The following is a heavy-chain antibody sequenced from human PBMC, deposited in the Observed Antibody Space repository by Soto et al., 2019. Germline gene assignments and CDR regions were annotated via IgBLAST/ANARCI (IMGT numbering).Heavy chain of an antibody. J-gene: IGHJ4*02. CDR3: TTLPGYYDSSGYYADY. Sequence: LSLTCAASGFTFSNAWMNWVRQAPGKGLEWVGRIKSKTDGGTTDYAAPVKGRFTISRDDSKNTLYLQMNSLKTEDTAVYYCTTLPGYYDSSGYYADYWGQGTLVTVSS. CDR2: IKSKTDGGTT. V-gene: IGHV3-15*07. D-gene: IGHD3-22*01. CDR1: GFTFSNAW.